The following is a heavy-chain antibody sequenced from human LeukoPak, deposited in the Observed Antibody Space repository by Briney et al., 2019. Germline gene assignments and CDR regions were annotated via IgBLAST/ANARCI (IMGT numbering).Heavy chain of an antibody. V-gene: IGHV4-30-2*01. J-gene: IGHJ4*02. CDR1: GGSISGGGYS. CDR2: IYHSGST. D-gene: IGHD4-17*01. Sequence: SQTLSLTCAVSGGSISGGGYSWSWIRQPPGKGLEWIGYIYHSGSTYYNPSLKSRVTISVDRSKNQFSLKLSSVTAADTAVYYCARAAMTTVTFDYWGQGTLVTVSS. CDR3: ARAAMTTVTFDY.